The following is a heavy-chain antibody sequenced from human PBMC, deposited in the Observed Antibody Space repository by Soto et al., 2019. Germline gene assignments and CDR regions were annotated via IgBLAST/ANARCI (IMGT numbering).Heavy chain of an antibody. CDR1: GFTFDVYT. CDR2: ISWDGGST. J-gene: IGHJ6*02. CDR3: AKDITRIAALYYYGMDV. V-gene: IGHV3-43*01. Sequence: GGSLRLSCAASGFTFDVYTMHWVRQAPGKGLEWVSLISWDGGSTYYADSVKGRFTISRDNSKNSLYLQMNSLRTEDTALYYCAKDITRIAALYYYGMDVWGQGTTVTVSS. D-gene: IGHD6-25*01.